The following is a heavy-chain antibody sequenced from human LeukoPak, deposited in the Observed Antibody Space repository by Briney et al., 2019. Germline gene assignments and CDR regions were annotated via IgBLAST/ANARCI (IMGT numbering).Heavy chain of an antibody. Sequence: ASVKVSCKASGYTFTGYYMHWVRKAPGQGLEWMGGIIPIFGTANYAQKFQGRVTITADKSTSTAYMELSSLRSEDTAVYYCARANSSAYYYYYYYMDVWGKGTTVTVSS. D-gene: IGHD6-6*01. V-gene: IGHV1-69*06. CDR2: IIPIFGTA. J-gene: IGHJ6*03. CDR3: ARANSSAYYYYYYYMDV. CDR1: GYTFTGYY.